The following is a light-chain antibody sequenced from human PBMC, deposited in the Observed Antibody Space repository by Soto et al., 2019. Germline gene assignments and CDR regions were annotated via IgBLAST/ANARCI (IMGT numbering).Light chain of an antibody. V-gene: IGLV2-23*01. J-gene: IGLJ1*01. CDR1: SIDVGSYNL. CDR3: CSYAGSTAV. Sequence: QSALTQPASVSGSPGQSVTISCTGTSIDVGSYNLVSWYQQHPGKAPKLMIYEGSKRPSGVSNRFSGSKSGNTASLTISGLQAEDEADYYCCSYAGSTAVFGTGTKVTVL. CDR2: EGS.